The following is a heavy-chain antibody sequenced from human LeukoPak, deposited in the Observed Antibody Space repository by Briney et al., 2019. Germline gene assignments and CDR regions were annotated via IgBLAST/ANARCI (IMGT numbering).Heavy chain of an antibody. V-gene: IGHV4-31*03. J-gene: IGHJ4*02. CDR2: IYYSGST. CDR3: ARVSRQLVYYFDY. D-gene: IGHD6-13*01. CDR1: GGSISSGGYY. Sequence: PSETLSLTCTVSGGSISSGGYYWSWIRQHPGKGLEWIGYIYYSGSTYYNPSLKSRVTTSVDTSKNQFSLKLSSVTAADTAVYYCARVSRQLVYYFDYWGQGTLVTVSS.